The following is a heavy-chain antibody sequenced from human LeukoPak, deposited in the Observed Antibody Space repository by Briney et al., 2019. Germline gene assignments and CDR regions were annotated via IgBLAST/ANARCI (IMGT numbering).Heavy chain of an antibody. D-gene: IGHD5-18*01. J-gene: IGHJ4*02. Sequence: PSETLSLTCTVSGGSISSYYWSWIRQPPGKGLEWIGYIYYSGSTNYNPSLKSRVTISVDTSKNQFSLKLSSVTAADTAVYYCASSGYSYRFDYWGQGTLVTVSS. CDR2: IYYSGST. CDR1: GGSISSYY. V-gene: IGHV4-59*12. CDR3: ASSGYSYRFDY.